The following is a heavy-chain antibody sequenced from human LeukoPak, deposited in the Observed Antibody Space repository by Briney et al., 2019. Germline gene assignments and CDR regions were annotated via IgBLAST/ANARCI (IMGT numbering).Heavy chain of an antibody. D-gene: IGHD2-15*01. CDR1: GGSITTYS. CDR2: IYASGST. J-gene: IGHJ4*02. Sequence: PSETLSLTCTVSGGSITTYSWSWIRRPAGKGLELIGRIYASGSTTYNPSLKSRVTMSVDTSKNQFSVRLTSVAAADTAVYYCARAAYCSGASCYFDYWGQGTLVTVSS. CDR3: ARAAYCSGASCYFDY. V-gene: IGHV4-4*07.